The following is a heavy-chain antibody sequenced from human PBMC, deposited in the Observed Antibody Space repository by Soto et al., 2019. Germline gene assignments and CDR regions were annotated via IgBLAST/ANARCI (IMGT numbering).Heavy chain of an antibody. CDR3: AKERWEGYGMDA. CDR1: GFTFSSYA. D-gene: IGHD1-26*01. J-gene: IGHJ6*02. V-gene: IGHV3-23*01. CDR2: ISGSGGST. Sequence: EVQLLESGGGLVQPGGSLRLSCAASGFTFSSYAMSWVRQAPGKGLEWVSTISGSGGSTYYADSVKGRFTISRDNSKSSLELQMNSLRGEDTAVYYCAKERWEGYGMDAWGQGTTVTVSS.